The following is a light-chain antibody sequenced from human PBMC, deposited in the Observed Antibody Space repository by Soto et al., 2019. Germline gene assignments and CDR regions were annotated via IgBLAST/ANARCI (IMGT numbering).Light chain of an antibody. CDR2: EVI. J-gene: IGLJ1*01. V-gene: IGLV2-14*01. CDR1: SSDIGAYNY. CDR3: SSYTSSSTTPYV. Sequence: QSALTQPASVSGSPGQSITISCTGTSSDIGAYNYVSWYRQHPGKAPKLMIYEVINRPSEVSNRFSGSKSGNTASLTISGLQAEDEADYYCSSYTSSSTTPYVFGTGTKVTVL.